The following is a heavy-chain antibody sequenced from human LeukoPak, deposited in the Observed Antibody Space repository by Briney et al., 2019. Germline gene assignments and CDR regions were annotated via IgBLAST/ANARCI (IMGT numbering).Heavy chain of an antibody. Sequence: SETLSLTCAVYGGSFSGYYWSWIRQPPGKGLEWIGEINHSGSTNYNPSLKSRVTISVDTSKNQFSLKLSSVTAADTAVYYCAKTKGYYGSGSPHYFDYWGQGTLVTVSS. CDR3: AKTKGYYGSGSPHYFDY. CDR2: INHSGST. V-gene: IGHV4-34*01. J-gene: IGHJ4*02. CDR1: GGSFSGYY. D-gene: IGHD3-10*01.